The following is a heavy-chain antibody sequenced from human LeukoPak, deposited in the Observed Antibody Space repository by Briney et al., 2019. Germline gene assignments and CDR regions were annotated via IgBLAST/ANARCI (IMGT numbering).Heavy chain of an antibody. CDR1: GFTFSSYA. J-gene: IGHJ1*01. CDR2: ISGSGGST. V-gene: IGHV3-23*01. Sequence: GGSLRLSCAASGFTFSSYAMSWVRQAPGKGLEWVSAISGSGGSTYYADSVKGRFTISRDNSKNTLYLQMNSLRAEDTAVYYCAKDRPYYDSSGHYLEYFQHWGQGTLVTVSS. CDR3: AKDRPYYDSSGHYLEYFQH. D-gene: IGHD3-22*01.